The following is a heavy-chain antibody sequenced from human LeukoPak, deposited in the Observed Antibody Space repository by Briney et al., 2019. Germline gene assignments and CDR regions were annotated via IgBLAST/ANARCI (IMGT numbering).Heavy chain of an antibody. V-gene: IGHV3-23*01. CDR3: AKDQGSSSGWYSRDGFAL. J-gene: IGHJ3*01. CDR1: GFTFSSYA. Sequence: PGRSLRLSCAASGFTFSSYAMSWVRQAPGKGLEWVSGISSSGDSTFYADSVKGRFTISRDNSKNTLYLQMNSLRAEDTALYYCAKDQGSSSGWYSRDGFALWGRGTMVTVSS. CDR2: ISSSGDST. D-gene: IGHD6-19*01.